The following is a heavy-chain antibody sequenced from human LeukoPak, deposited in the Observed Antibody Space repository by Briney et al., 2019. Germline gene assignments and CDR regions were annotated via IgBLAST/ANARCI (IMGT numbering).Heavy chain of an antibody. D-gene: IGHD1-26*01. CDR1: GGTFSSYA. J-gene: IGHJ4*02. CDR3: ARKDARWELLDV. CDR2: IIPIFGTA. Sequence: SVKVSCKASGGTFSSYAISWVRQAPGQGLEWMGGIIPIFGTANYARKFQGRVTITADESTSTAYMELSSLRSEDTAVYYCARKDARWELLDVWGQGTLVTVSS. V-gene: IGHV1-69*13.